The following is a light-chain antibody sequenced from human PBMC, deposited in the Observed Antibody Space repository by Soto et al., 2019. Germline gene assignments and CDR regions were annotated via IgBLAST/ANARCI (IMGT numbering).Light chain of an antibody. Sequence: EMVLTQSPATLSVSPGERATLSCRASQSVSSNLAWYQQKPGQAPRLLISGASTRATGIPGRFSGSGSGTEFTLTISSLQSEDFAVYYCQHYNNWPYTFGQGTKLEIK. J-gene: IGKJ2*01. V-gene: IGKV3-15*01. CDR2: GAS. CDR1: QSVSSN. CDR3: QHYNNWPYT.